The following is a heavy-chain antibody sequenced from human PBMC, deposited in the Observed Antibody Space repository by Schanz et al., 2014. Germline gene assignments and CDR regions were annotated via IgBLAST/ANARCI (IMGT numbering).Heavy chain of an antibody. CDR1: GFSFDSYN. D-gene: IGHD1-1*01. J-gene: IGHJ4*02. Sequence: EVQLVESGGGLVKPGGSLRLSCTASGFSFDSYNMNWVRQSPGKGLEWVAFLSFDSRHIYYADSVKGRFTISRDNAKSSLQLKMNSLRADDTAVYYCARDGVAATTDFEYWGQGALVTVSS. CDR2: LSFDSRHI. V-gene: IGHV3-21*06. CDR3: ARDGVAATTDFEY.